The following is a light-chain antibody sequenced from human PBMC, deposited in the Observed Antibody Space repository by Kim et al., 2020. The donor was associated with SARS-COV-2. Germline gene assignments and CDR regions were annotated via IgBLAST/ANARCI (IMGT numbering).Light chain of an antibody. Sequence: VTISSSGSRSNIGNNFVYSYQLRPGTAPKLLIYRNSHRPSVVPDRFSGSKSGTSASLTINGLRSEDEADYFCAAWDDSLSGQEVFGGGTQLTVL. CDR1: RSNIGNNF. CDR2: RNS. V-gene: IGLV1-47*01. CDR3: AAWDDSLSGQEV. J-gene: IGLJ3*02.